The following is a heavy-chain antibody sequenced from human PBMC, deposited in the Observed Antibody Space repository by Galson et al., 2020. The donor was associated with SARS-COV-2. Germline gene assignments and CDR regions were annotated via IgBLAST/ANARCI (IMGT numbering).Heavy chain of an antibody. CDR3: ARGGVTGTSDYMDV. D-gene: IGHD1-7*01. J-gene: IGHJ6*03. Sequence: GESLKLSCAASGFTFSGYDMHWVRHVKGKGLEWVSTIGTAGDPSYPGSVKGRFTISRENAKNSLHLQMNSLRAGDTAVYYCARGGVTGTSDYMDVWVKGTTVTVSS. CDR1: GFTFSGYD. V-gene: IGHV3-13*05. CDR2: IGTAGDP.